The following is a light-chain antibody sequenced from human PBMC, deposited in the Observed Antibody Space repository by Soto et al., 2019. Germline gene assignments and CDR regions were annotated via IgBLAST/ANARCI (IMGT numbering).Light chain of an antibody. J-gene: IGKJ1*01. Sequence: DVQMTQSPSSLSASVGDRVTIACRASQTIATHLSWYQQKSGKAPNLLIHAASSLQSGVPSRVSGSVSGTDFTLTISSLQPEDFATYYCQQSSSTPRTFGQGTKVEI. CDR3: QQSSSTPRT. V-gene: IGKV1-39*01. CDR1: QTIATH. CDR2: AAS.